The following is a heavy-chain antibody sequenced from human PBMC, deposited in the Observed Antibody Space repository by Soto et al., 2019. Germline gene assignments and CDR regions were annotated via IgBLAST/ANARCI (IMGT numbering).Heavy chain of an antibody. D-gene: IGHD6-6*01. V-gene: IGHV4-4*02. J-gene: IGHJ4*02. CDR3: ARASSSSRMYYFDY. Sequence: SETLSLTCAVSSGSISSSNWWSWVRQPPGKGLEWIGEIYHSGSTNYNPSLKSRVTISVDKSKNQFSLKLSSVTAADTAVYYCARASSSSRMYYFDYWGQGTLVTVSS. CDR2: IYHSGST. CDR1: SGSISSSNW.